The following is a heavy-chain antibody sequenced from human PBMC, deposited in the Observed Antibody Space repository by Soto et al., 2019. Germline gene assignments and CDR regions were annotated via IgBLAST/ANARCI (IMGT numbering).Heavy chain of an antibody. Sequence: QVQLVQSGAEVKKPGASVKVYCKASGYTFTSYGISWVRQAPGQGLERMGRISAYNGNTNYAQKLQGRVTMTTDTSTSTAYLELRSLRSDDAAVYCCARLFGALGLWFDPWGRGTLGTVSS. V-gene: IGHV1-18*01. CDR1: GYTFTSYG. J-gene: IGHJ5*02. D-gene: IGHD3-16*01. CDR3: ARLFGALGLWFDP. CDR2: ISAYNGNT.